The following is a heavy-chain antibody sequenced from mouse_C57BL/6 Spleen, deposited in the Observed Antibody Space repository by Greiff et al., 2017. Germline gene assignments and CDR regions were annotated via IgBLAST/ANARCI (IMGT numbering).Heavy chain of an antibody. V-gene: IGHV1-9*01. CDR2: ILPGSGST. CDR3: ARRKENYVGV. J-gene: IGHJ1*03. Sequence: VQLQQSGAELMKPGASVKLSCKATGYTFTGYWIEWVKQRPGHGLEWIGEILPGSGSTNYNEKFKGKATFTADTSSNTAYMQPSSQTTEDSAIYYCARRKENYVGVWGTGTTVTVSS. CDR1: GYTFTGYW. D-gene: IGHD1-1*01.